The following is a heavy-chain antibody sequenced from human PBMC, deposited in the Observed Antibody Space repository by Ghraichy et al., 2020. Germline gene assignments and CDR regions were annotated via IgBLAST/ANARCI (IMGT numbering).Heavy chain of an antibody. CDR3: SRVWTASGPFDY. D-gene: IGHD3/OR15-3a*01. V-gene: IGHV1-46*03. CDR2: INPSDGGT. CDR1: GYTFTSYY. J-gene: IGHJ4*02. Sequence: ASVKVSCKASGYTFTSYYMHWVRQAPGQGLEWVGIINPSDGGTTYAQKFQGRVTMTRDTSTSTVYMELSSLRSEDTAVYYCSRVWTASGPFDYWGQGTLVTVSS.